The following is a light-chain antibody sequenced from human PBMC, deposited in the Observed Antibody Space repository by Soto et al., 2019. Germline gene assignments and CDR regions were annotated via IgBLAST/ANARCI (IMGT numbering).Light chain of an antibody. Sequence: QAVVTQEASLTVSPGGTVTLTCGSTTGPVTTGHFPYWFQQKPGQVPRTLIFDTSNKDPWTPARFSGSLLGDKAALTLSGAQPEDEADYYCLLTDSGVRVFGGGTKVTVL. CDR1: TGPVTTGHF. CDR3: LLTDSGVRV. CDR2: DTS. J-gene: IGLJ3*02. V-gene: IGLV7-46*01.